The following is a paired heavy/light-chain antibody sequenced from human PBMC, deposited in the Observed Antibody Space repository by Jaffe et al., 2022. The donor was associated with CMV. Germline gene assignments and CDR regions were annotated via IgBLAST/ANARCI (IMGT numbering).Light chain of an antibody. CDR1: QGISSY. CDR2: AAS. CDR3: QQLNSYSWT. Sequence: IQLTQSPSSLSASVGDRVTITCRASQGISSYLAWYQQKPGKAPKLLIYAASTLQSGVPSRFSGSGSGTDFTLTISSLQPEDFATYYCQQLNSYSWTFGQGTKVEIK. V-gene: IGKV1-9*01. J-gene: IGKJ1*01.
Heavy chain of an antibody. V-gene: IGHV3-21*01. CDR1: GFTFSSYS. D-gene: IGHD1-1*01. CDR3: ARVRGNWNGPGAQTEDYYMDV. CDR2: ISSSSSYI. Sequence: EVQLVESGGGLVKPGGSLRLSCAASGFTFSSYSMNWVRQAPGKGLEWVSSISSSSSYIYYADSVKGRFTISRDNAKNSLYLQMNSLRAEDTAVYYCARVRGNWNGPGAQTEDYYMDVWGKGTTVTVSS. J-gene: IGHJ6*03.